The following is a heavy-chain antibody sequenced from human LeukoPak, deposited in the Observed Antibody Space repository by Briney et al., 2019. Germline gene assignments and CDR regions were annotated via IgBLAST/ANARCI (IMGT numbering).Heavy chain of an antibody. CDR1: GFAFSSCG. V-gene: IGHV3-30*02. J-gene: IGHJ4*02. D-gene: IGHD3-10*01. CDR2: IRSDGSNK. CDR3: AKDRGAGFGEV. Sequence: PGGSLRLSCIESGFAFSSCGMHWVRQAPGKGLEWVAFIRSDGSNKYYADSVKGRFTISRDNSKNTLYLQLDSLRAEDTAVYYCAKDRGAGFGEVWGQGTLVTVSS.